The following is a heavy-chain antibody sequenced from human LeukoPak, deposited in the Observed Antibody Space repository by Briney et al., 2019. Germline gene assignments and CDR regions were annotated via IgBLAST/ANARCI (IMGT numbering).Heavy chain of an antibody. D-gene: IGHD6-19*01. CDR3: AREDTAVAGVDY. CDR2: INPRGGST. V-gene: IGHV1-46*01. CDR1: GYTFASYY. Sequence: GASVKVSCKASGYTFASYYMHWVRQAPGQGLEWMGIINPRGGSTSYAQKFQGRVTMTRDTSTSTVYMELSSLRSEDTAVYYCAREDTAVAGVDYWGQGTLVTVSS. J-gene: IGHJ4*02.